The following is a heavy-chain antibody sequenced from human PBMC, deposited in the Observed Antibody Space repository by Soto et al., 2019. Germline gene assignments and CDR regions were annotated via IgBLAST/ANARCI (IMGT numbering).Heavy chain of an antibody. D-gene: IGHD3-10*01. CDR1: GGTFSSYA. CDR3: ASLLWFGELLPRSTYYYSGMDV. V-gene: IGHV1-69*01. J-gene: IGHJ6*02. CDR2: IIPIFGTA. Sequence: QVQLVQSGAEVKKPGSSVKVSCKASGGTFSSYAISWVRQAPGQGLEWMGGIIPIFGTANYAQKFQGRVTITADESTSTAYMELSCLRSEDTAVYYCASLLWFGELLPRSTYYYSGMDVSGQGTTVTVSS.